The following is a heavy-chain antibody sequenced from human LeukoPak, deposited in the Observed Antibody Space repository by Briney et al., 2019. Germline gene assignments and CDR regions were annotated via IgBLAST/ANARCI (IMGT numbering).Heavy chain of an antibody. CDR2: LNWNGDIT. Sequence: GGSLRLSCAASGFTFNDYGMTWVRQAPGKGLEWVSGLNWNGDITRYADSVKGRFTIPRDNAKNSVYLQMDSLSAEDTAFYYCARGYGAGNYRRPFYGMDVWGQGTTVTVSS. D-gene: IGHD3-10*01. J-gene: IGHJ6*02. CDR3: ARGYGAGNYRRPFYGMDV. CDR1: GFTFNDYG. V-gene: IGHV3-20*04.